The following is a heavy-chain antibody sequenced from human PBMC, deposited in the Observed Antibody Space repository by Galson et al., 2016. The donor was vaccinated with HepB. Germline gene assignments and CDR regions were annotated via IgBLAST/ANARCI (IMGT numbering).Heavy chain of an antibody. CDR3: ARFLDNPERMSSSWYVAFSI. Sequence: SLRLSCAASGFTFSSYSMNWVRQAPGKGLEWVSFISSSSSYMYYADSVKGRSTISRDNAKNSVYLQMNSLRAEDTAVYYCARFLDNPERMSSSWYVAFSIWGQGTLVTVSS. D-gene: IGHD6-13*01. CDR1: GFTFSSYS. CDR2: ISSSSSYM. V-gene: IGHV3-21*01. J-gene: IGHJ4*02.